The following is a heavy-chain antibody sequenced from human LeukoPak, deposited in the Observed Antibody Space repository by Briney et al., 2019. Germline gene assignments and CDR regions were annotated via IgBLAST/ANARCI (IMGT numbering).Heavy chain of an antibody. J-gene: IGHJ4*02. CDR3: ARDLSATYYFDF. D-gene: IGHD6-25*01. CDR1: GFTFNLYS. Sequence: PGGSLRLSCAASGFTFNLYSMNWVRQAPGKGLEWVSYIRSSSSTIYYADSVKGRFTISRDNAKISLYLQMNSLRDEDTAVYYCARDLSATYYFDFWGQGTPVTVSS. CDR2: IRSSSSTI. V-gene: IGHV3-48*02.